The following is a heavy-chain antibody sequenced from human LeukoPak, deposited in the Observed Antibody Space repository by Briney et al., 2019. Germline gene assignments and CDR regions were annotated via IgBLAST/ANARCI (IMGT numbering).Heavy chain of an antibody. Sequence: GGSLRLSCAASGFTFNNYNMNWVRQAPGKGLEWVSSISSSSSYIYYADSVKGRFTISRDNAKNSLYLQMNSLRAEDTAVYYCARDLLPSGNYYYDSSGYSPAYWGQGTLVTVSS. CDR1: GFTFNNYN. V-gene: IGHV3-21*01. D-gene: IGHD3-22*01. CDR3: ARDLLPSGNYYYDSSGYSPAY. J-gene: IGHJ4*02. CDR2: ISSSSSYI.